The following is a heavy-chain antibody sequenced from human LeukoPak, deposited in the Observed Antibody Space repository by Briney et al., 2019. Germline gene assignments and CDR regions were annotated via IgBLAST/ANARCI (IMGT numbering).Heavy chain of an antibody. Sequence: GGSLRLSCAASGFTFSSYSMNWVHQAPGKGLEWVSYISSSSSTIYYADSVKGRFTISRDNAKNSLYLQMNSLRDEDTAVYYCARDRSLPYCSSTSCYDVNYYYGMDVWGQGTTVTVSS. D-gene: IGHD2-2*01. J-gene: IGHJ6*02. CDR3: ARDRSLPYCSSTSCYDVNYYYGMDV. V-gene: IGHV3-48*02. CDR2: ISSSSSTI. CDR1: GFTFSSYS.